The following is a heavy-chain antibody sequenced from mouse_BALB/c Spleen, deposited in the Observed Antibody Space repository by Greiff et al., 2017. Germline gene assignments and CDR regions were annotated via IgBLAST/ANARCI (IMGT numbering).Heavy chain of an antibody. Sequence: QVTLKESGAELMKPGASVKISCKATGYTFSSYWIEWVKQRPGHGLEWIGEILPGSGSTNYNEKFKGKATFTADTSSNTAYMQLSSLTSEDSAVYYCARKGIYYDYPWFAYWGQGTLVTVSA. J-gene: IGHJ3*01. CDR2: ILPGSGST. CDR1: GYTFSSYW. V-gene: IGHV1-9*01. D-gene: IGHD2-4*01. CDR3: ARKGIYYDYPWFAY.